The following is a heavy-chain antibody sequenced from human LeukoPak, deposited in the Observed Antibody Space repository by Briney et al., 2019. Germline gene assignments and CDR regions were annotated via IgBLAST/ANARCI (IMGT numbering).Heavy chain of an antibody. CDR1: GHTFNGYY. CDR3: ARSSGWKYNIDY. D-gene: IGHD6-19*01. Sequence: GASVKVSCKASGHTFNGYYKHWVRQAPGQGLEWMGWINPNSGGTNYAQKFQGRVTMTRDTSISTAYMELSRLRSDDTAMYYCARSSGWKYNIDYWGQGTLVTVSS. CDR2: INPNSGGT. J-gene: IGHJ4*02. V-gene: IGHV1-2*02.